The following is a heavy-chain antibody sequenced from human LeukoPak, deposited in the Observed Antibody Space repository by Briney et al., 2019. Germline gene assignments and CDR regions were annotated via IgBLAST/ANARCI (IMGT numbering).Heavy chain of an antibody. Sequence: GGSPRLSCAASGFTFSSYGMHWVRQAPGKGLEWVAVLWSDGSQSHHRDSVKGRFTISRDNTKNTLYLQMNTLRAEDTAVYFCARDDEFDDYDRRRYPNTFDYWGQGSLVTVSS. D-gene: IGHD3-22*01. CDR3: ARDDEFDDYDRRRYPNTFDY. V-gene: IGHV3-33*01. J-gene: IGHJ4*01. CDR1: GFTFSSYG. CDR2: LWSDGSQS.